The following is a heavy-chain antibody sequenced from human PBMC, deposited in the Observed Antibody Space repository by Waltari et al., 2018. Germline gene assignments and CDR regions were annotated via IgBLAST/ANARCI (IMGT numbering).Heavy chain of an antibody. J-gene: IGHJ5*02. V-gene: IGHV1-2*02. CDR3: ARDGGGRSWYRVRWFDP. CDR2: INPNSGGT. CDR1: GYTFTGYY. D-gene: IGHD6-13*01. Sequence: QVQLVQSGAEVKKPGAPVKVSCKASGYTFTGYYMPWVRQAPGQGLEWMGWINPNSGGTNYAQKFQGRVTMTRDTSISTAYMELSRLRSDDTAVYYCARDGGGRSWYRVRWFDPWGQGSLVTVSS.